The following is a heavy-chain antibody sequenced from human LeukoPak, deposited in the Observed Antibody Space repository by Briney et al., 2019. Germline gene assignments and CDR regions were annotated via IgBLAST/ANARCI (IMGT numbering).Heavy chain of an antibody. Sequence: ETLSLTCAVYGGSFSGYYWSWIRQPPGKGLEWIGEINHSGSTNYNPSLKSRVTISVDTSKNQFSLKLSSVTAADTAVYYCARRLLRDYVWGSYRYRSMGYYMDVWGKGTTVTISS. CDR3: ARRLLRDYVWGSYRYRSMGYYMDV. J-gene: IGHJ6*03. CDR1: GGSFSGYY. D-gene: IGHD3-16*02. V-gene: IGHV4-34*01. CDR2: INHSGST.